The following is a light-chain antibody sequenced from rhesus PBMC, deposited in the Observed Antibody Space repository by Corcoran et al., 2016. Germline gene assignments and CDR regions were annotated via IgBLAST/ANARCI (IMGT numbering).Light chain of an antibody. CDR3: QQRNTYPHS. Sequence: DIQMTQSPSSLSASVGDKVTITCRASQGISNALAWYQQKPGKAPRLLIYAASTLQGGVPSRFSGSGSGTECTLTISSLQPEDFAVYYCQQRNTYPHSFGQGTKVEIK. V-gene: IGKV1-33*01. J-gene: IGKJ2*01. CDR1: QGISNA. CDR2: AAS.